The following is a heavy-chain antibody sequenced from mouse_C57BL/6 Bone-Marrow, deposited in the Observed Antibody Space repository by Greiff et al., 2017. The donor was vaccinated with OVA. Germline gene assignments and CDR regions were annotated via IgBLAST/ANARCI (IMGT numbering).Heavy chain of an antibody. V-gene: IGHV5-17*01. Sequence: EVMLVESGGGLVKPGGSLKLSCAASGFTFSDYGMHWVRQAPEKGLEWVAYISSGSSTIYYADTVKGRFTISRDNAKNTLFLQMTSLRSEDTALYYVLITTVVRYFDVWGTGTTVTVSS. CDR3: LITTVVRYFDV. J-gene: IGHJ1*03. CDR2: ISSGSSTI. D-gene: IGHD1-1*01. CDR1: GFTFSDYG.